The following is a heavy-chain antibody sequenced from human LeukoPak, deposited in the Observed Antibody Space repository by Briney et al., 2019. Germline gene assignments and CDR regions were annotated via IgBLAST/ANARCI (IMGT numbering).Heavy chain of an antibody. CDR2: ISSSSSYI. CDR3: VRVPY. D-gene: IGHD5/OR15-5a*01. Sequence: GESLSLSCVASGFTFSSYTMNWVRQTPRKGLEWVSSISSSSSYIYYADSVKGRFTISRDNAKNSLYLQMDTVRAEDTAVYYCVRVPYWGQGSLVIVSS. V-gene: IGHV3-21*04. CDR1: GFTFSSYT. J-gene: IGHJ4*02.